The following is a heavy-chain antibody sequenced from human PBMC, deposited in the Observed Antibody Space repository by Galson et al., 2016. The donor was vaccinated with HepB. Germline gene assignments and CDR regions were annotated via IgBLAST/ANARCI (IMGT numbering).Heavy chain of an antibody. Sequence: TLSLTCSVSGGSLTSGSYSWSWIRQPAGKGLEWIGRVDTSGGTNYKPSLERRVTIALDTSKNQFSLKLTSVTAADTAVYYCASGKFSGYDLGWFDSWGQGTLVTVSS. J-gene: IGHJ5*01. CDR2: VDTSGGT. V-gene: IGHV4-61*02. D-gene: IGHD5-12*01. CDR1: GGSLTSGSYS. CDR3: ASGKFSGYDLGWFDS.